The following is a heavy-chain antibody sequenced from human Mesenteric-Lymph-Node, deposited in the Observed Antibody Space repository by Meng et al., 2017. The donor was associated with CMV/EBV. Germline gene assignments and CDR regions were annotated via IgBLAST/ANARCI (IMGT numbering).Heavy chain of an antibody. CDR1: GFTFSSYS. CDR3: ARGDVTYYDFWSGYSNYYGMDV. Sequence: GESLKISCAASGFTFSSYSMNWVRQAPGKGLEWVSSISSSSSYIYYADSVKGRFTISRDNAKNSLYLQMNSLRAEDTAVYYCARGDVTYYDFWSGYSNYYGMDVWGQGTTVTVSS. V-gene: IGHV3-21*01. D-gene: IGHD3-3*01. CDR2: ISSSSSYI. J-gene: IGHJ6*02.